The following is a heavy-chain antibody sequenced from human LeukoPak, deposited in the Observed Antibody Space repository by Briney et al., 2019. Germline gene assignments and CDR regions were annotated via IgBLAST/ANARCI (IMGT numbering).Heavy chain of an antibody. CDR3: AKDRAEGYAYYYYYMDV. CDR2: IRYDGSNK. CDR1: GFTFSSYG. J-gene: IGHJ6*03. D-gene: IGHD5-12*01. V-gene: IGHV3-30*02. Sequence: GWSLRLSCAASGFTFSSYGMHWVRPAPGKGLEWVTFIRYDGSNKYYADSVKGRFTISRDNSKNTLYLQMNSLRAEDTAVYYCAKDRAEGYAYYYYYMDVWGKGTTVTVSS.